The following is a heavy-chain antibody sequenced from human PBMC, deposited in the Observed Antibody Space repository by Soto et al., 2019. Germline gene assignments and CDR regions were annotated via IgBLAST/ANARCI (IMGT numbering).Heavy chain of an antibody. CDR2: ISHSGNT. D-gene: IGHD1-1*01. J-gene: IGHJ4*02. CDR3: ARQVTGARDYFDL. CDR1: GGSINSGTYS. Sequence: PSETLSLTCAVSGGSINSGTYSWSWIRQPPGQGLEWVGYISHSGNTYYNPSLRSRVAISLDTSKNQFSLRLRSVTAADTAVYSCARQVTGARDYFDLWGQGSMVTVYS. V-gene: IGHV4-30-2*01.